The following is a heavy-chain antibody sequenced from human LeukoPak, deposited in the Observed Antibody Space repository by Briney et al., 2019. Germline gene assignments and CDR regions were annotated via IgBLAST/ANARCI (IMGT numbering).Heavy chain of an antibody. D-gene: IGHD6-13*01. Sequence: ASVKVSCKASGYTFTGYHMHWVRQAPGQGLEWMGWINPNSGGTNYAQKFQGWVTMTRDTSISTAYMELSRLRSDDTAVYYCAREPSPGIAAAGRDYYYGMDVRGKGTTVTVSS. CDR3: AREPSPGIAAAGRDYYYGMDV. CDR1: GYTFTGYH. J-gene: IGHJ6*04. CDR2: INPNSGGT. V-gene: IGHV1-2*04.